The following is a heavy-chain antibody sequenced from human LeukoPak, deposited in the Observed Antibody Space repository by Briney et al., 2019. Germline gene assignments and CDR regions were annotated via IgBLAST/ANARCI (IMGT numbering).Heavy chain of an antibody. D-gene: IGHD3-22*01. CDR1: GGSISSYY. CDR3: ASHRPYSSGYFEAFDM. J-gene: IGHJ3*02. Sequence: SETLSLTCTVSGGSISSYYWSWIRQPPGKGLEWIGYIYYSGSTNYNPSLKSRVTLSVDTSRNQFSLRLSSVTAADTAVYYCASHRPYSSGYFEAFDMWGQGTMVTVSS. CDR2: IYYSGST. V-gene: IGHV4-59*08.